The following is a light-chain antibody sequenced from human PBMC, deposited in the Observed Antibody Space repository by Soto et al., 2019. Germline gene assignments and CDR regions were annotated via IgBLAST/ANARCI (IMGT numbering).Light chain of an antibody. CDR2: NNN. V-gene: IGLV1-44*01. Sequence: QSVLTQPPSASGTPGQRVTISCSGSSSNIGRNTVTWYQQVPGTAPKLLISNNNQRPSGVPDRFSASKSGTSASLAISGLRSEDETDYHRATWDDGLNAWVFGGGTKLTVL. CDR1: SSNIGRNT. J-gene: IGLJ3*02. CDR3: ATWDDGLNAWV.